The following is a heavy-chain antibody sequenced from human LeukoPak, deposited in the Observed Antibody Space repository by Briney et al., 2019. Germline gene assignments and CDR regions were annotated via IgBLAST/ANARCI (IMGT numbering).Heavy chain of an antibody. CDR2: IYYSGST. Sequence: PSQTLPLTCTVSGGSISSGDYYWSWIRQPPGKGLEWIGYIYYSGSTYYNPSLKSRVTISVDTSKNQFSLKLSSVTAADTAVYYCARGNDILTGEPYFDYWGQGTLVTVSS. V-gene: IGHV4-30-4*01. CDR3: ARGNDILTGEPYFDY. D-gene: IGHD3-9*01. CDR1: GGSISSGDYY. J-gene: IGHJ4*02.